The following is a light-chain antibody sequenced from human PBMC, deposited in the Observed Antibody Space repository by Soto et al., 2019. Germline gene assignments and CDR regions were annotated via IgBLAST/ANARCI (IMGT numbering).Light chain of an antibody. Sequence: QLVLTQSPSASASLGASVTLTCTLSSGHSSYAIAGHQQQPEKGPRYLMKLDSDGSHTTGDAIPDRVSGSSSGAERYLTISSLQAEDEADYYCQTGGTGSHVVFGGGTKLTVL. CDR3: QTGGTGSHVV. CDR2: LDSDGSH. V-gene: IGLV4-69*01. CDR1: SGHSSYA. J-gene: IGLJ2*01.